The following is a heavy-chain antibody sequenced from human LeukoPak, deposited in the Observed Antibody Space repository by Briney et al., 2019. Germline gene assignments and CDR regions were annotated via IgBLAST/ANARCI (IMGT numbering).Heavy chain of an antibody. CDR3: ARVGGYSGYSI. Sequence: ASLKVSCKASEYTFTSYYMHWVRQSPGQGLEWMGIINPSGGSTSYAQKFQGRVTMTRDMSTSTVYMELSSLRSEDTAVYYCARVGGYSGYSIWGQGTMVTVSS. V-gene: IGHV1-46*01. J-gene: IGHJ3*02. CDR2: INPSGGST. CDR1: EYTFTSYY. D-gene: IGHD5-12*01.